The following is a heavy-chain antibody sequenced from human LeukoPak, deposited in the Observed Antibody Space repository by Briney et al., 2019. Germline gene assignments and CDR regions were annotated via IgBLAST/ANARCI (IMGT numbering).Heavy chain of an antibody. CDR2: IYYSGST. D-gene: IGHD6-19*01. Sequence: SETLSLTCTVSGGSISSYYWSWIRQPPGKGLEWIGYIYYSGSTNYNPSLRSRVTISVDASKNQFSLKPSSVTAADTAVYYCARVDSSGWYALLWGQGTLVTVSS. CDR3: ARVDSSGWYALL. CDR1: GGSISSYY. V-gene: IGHV4-59*01. J-gene: IGHJ4*02.